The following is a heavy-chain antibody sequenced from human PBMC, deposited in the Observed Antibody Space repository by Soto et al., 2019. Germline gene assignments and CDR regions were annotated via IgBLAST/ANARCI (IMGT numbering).Heavy chain of an antibody. CDR1: GFTVSDYA. D-gene: IGHD6-19*01. CDR3: AFLYRSGWFDY. CDR2: YSGDGGST. Sequence: GGSLRLSCAASGFTVSDYAMHWVRQAPGKGLEWVSLYSGDGGSTYYADSVKVRFSIARANSKNSLYLQMNSLRTEDIDLYYCAFLYRSGWFDYWGKGTPVTVSS. V-gene: IGHV3-43*02. J-gene: IGHJ4*02.